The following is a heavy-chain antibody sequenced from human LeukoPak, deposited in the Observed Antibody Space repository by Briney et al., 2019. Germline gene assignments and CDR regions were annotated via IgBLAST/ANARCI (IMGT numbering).Heavy chain of an antibody. CDR1: GGSISSGSYY. Sequence: TLSLTCTVSGGSISSGSYYWSWIRQPAGKGLEWIGRIYTSGSTNYNPSLKSRVTISVDTSKNQFSLKLSSVTAADTAVYYCAREKYCSSTSCDFDYWGQGTLVTVSS. CDR2: IYTSGST. D-gene: IGHD2-2*01. V-gene: IGHV4-61*02. CDR3: AREKYCSSTSCDFDY. J-gene: IGHJ4*02.